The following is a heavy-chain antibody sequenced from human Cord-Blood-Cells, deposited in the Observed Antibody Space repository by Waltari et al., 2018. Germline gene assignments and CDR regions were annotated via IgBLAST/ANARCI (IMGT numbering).Heavy chain of an antibody. CDR2: IYYSGST. V-gene: IGHV4-31*01. J-gene: IGHJ3*02. Sequence: QVQLQESGPGLVKPSQTLSLTCTVSGGSISSGGYYWSWIRQHPGKGLGWIGYIYYSGSTYYNPSLRSQVTIAVDTSKNQCSLKLSSVTAADTAVYYCAGDWGVLGYCTGGVCYRAFDISGQGTMVTVSS. CDR3: AGDWGVLGYCTGGVCYRAFDI. D-gene: IGHD2-8*02. CDR1: GGSISSGGYY.